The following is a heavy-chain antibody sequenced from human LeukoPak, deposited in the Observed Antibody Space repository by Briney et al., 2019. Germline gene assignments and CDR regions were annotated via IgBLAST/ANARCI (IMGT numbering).Heavy chain of an antibody. CDR2: IYYSGST. CDR3: ARSVVALYWYFDL. J-gene: IGHJ2*01. Sequence: SETLSLTCTVSGGSISGYYYNWIRQPPGKGLEWIGYIYYSGSTNYNPSLKSRVTISPDTSKNQFSLKLSSVTTADTAVYYCARSVVALYWYFDLWGRGTLVTVSS. CDR1: GGSISGYY. D-gene: IGHD2-15*01. V-gene: IGHV4-59*01.